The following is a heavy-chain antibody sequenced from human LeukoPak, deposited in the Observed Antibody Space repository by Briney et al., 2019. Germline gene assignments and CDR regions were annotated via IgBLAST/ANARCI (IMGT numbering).Heavy chain of an antibody. CDR3: ARGRGRGRDSPWFDY. CDR2: IYSDGST. CDR1: GFIVSGDF. Sequence: GGSLRLSCAASGFIVSGDFMSWVRQAPGKGLEWVSVIYSDGSTYYADSEKGRFTISRDNSKNTLDLQMTGLRAEDTAVYYCARGRGRGRDSPWFDYWGQGTLVTVSS. D-gene: IGHD1-26*01. J-gene: IGHJ4*02. V-gene: IGHV3-53*01.